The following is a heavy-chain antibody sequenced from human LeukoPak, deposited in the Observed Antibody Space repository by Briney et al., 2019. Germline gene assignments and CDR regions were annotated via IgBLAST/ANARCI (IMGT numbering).Heavy chain of an antibody. Sequence: ASVKVSLKASGYTFTGYYMHWVRQAPGQGLEWMGWINPKSGGTKYAQKFQGRVTMTRDTSISTAYMELSRLRSDDTAVYYCAAATGYSSGSFDYWGQGTLVTVSS. V-gene: IGHV1-2*02. J-gene: IGHJ4*02. CDR3: AAATGYSSGSFDY. CDR1: GYTFTGYY. D-gene: IGHD6-19*01. CDR2: INPKSGGT.